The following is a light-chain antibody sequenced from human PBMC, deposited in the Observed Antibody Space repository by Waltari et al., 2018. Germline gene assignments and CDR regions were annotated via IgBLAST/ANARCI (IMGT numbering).Light chain of an antibody. J-gene: IGKJ1*01. CDR2: NVS. CDR1: QSISSW. Sequence: DIQMTQSPSTLSAYVGDRVTLFCRASQSISSWLAWYQQRPGEAPNLLIYNVSNLETEVPSRFRGSGSGTLFTLTISSLQPDDFATYYCQQYSTYPWKFGQGTKVEI. V-gene: IGKV1-5*03. CDR3: QQYSTYPWK.